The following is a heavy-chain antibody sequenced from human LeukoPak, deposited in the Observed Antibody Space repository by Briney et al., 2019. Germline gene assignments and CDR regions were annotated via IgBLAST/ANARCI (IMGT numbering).Heavy chain of an antibody. CDR1: GFTFSSYA. CDR3: ARDVVGATGVGY. CDR2: ISYDGSNK. D-gene: IGHD1-26*01. Sequence: GGSLRLSCAASGFTFSSYAMHWVRQAPGKGLEWVAVISYDGSNKYYADSVKGRFTISRDNSKNTLYLQMNSLRAEDTAVYYCARDVVGATGVGYWGQGTLVTVSS. V-gene: IGHV3-30*04. J-gene: IGHJ4*02.